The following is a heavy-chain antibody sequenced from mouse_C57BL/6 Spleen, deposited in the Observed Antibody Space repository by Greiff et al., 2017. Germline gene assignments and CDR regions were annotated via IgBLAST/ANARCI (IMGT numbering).Heavy chain of an antibody. CDR3: ARSYYSNYPHYFDY. D-gene: IGHD2-5*01. Sequence: QVQLQQPGAELVRPGSSVKLSCKASGYTFTSYWMHWVKQRPIQGLEWIGNIDPSDSETHYNQKFKDKATLTVDKSSSTAYMQLSSLTSEDSAVYYCARSYYSNYPHYFDYGGQGTTLTVSS. J-gene: IGHJ2*01. CDR1: GYTFTSYW. CDR2: IDPSDSET. V-gene: IGHV1-52*01.